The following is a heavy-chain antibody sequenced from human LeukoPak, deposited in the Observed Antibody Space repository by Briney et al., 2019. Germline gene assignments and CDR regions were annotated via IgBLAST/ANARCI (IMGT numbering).Heavy chain of an antibody. CDR2: IYSSGET. V-gene: IGHV4-61*02. CDR1: GDSITSGDYY. Sequence: SETLSLTCTVSGDSITSGDYYWTWIRQPAGKTLEWIGRIYSSGETVYSPSLKSRVTISLDTSKNQFSLTLNSVTAADTAVYYCARDLLRPDVYYYYMDVWGKGTTVTVSS. J-gene: IGHJ6*03. CDR3: ARDLLRPDVYYYYMDV.